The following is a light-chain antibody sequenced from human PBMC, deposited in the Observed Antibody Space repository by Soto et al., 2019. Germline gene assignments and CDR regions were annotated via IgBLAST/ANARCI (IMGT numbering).Light chain of an antibody. V-gene: IGKV3D-20*02. CDR2: GAS. CDR1: QSVSSSY. J-gene: IGKJ5*01. Sequence: EIVLTQSPGTLSLSPGERATLSCRASQSVSSSYIAWNQQKPGQAPRLLIYGASSRATGIPDRFSGSGSGTEFTLTINSLQSEDSAVYYCQQHNQWPITFGQGTRLEIK. CDR3: QQHNQWPIT.